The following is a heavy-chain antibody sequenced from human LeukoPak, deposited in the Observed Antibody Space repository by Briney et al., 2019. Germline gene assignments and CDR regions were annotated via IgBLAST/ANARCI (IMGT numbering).Heavy chain of an antibody. CDR3: ASRNDILTGYVFDF. D-gene: IGHD3-9*01. J-gene: IGHJ4*02. CDR2: IYYSGST. V-gene: IGHV4-31*03. CDR1: GGSISSGGYY. Sequence: SETLSLTCTVSGGSISSGGYYWSWIRQHPGKGLEGVGYIYYSGSTYYNPYLKSRVTISVDTSKNQFSLKLTSVTDADTAVYYCASRNDILTGYVFDFWGQGTLVTVSS.